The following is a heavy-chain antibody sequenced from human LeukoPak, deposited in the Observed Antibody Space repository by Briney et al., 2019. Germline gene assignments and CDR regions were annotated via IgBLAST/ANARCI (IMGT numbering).Heavy chain of an antibody. CDR2: INEDGSEK. V-gene: IGHV3-7*04. D-gene: IGHD6-13*01. J-gene: IGHJ4*02. Sequence: PGGSPRLSCAVSGFTFSRYWMNWVRQAPGKGLEWLANINEDGSEKHYVDSVEGRFTVSRDNGENSVFLQMNSLKVEDAAVYYCARGLRTAAGLDYWGQGTLVIASS. CDR3: ARGLRTAAGLDY. CDR1: GFTFSRYW.